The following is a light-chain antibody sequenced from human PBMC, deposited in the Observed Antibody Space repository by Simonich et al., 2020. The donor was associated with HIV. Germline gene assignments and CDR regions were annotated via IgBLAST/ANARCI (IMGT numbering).Light chain of an antibody. CDR1: QGISSY. Sequence: IRMTQSPSSLSASTGDRVTITCRASQGISSYLSWYQQKPGKAPKLLLYAASRLESVVPSRFSGSGSGTDYTLTISSLQPEDFATYYCQQYYSTPRTFGQGTKVEIK. J-gene: IGKJ1*01. CDR3: QQYYSTPRT. CDR2: AAS. V-gene: IGKV1-NL1*01.